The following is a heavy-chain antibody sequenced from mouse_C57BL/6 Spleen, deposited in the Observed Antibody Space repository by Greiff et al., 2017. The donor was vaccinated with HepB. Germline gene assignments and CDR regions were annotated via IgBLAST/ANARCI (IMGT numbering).Heavy chain of an antibody. CDR2: IRLKSDNYAT. D-gene: IGHD2-2*01. CDR3: TEGGVTTAD. CDR1: GFTFSNYW. J-gene: IGHJ4*01. V-gene: IGHV6-3*01. Sequence: EVQLQQSGGGLVQPGGSMKLSCVASGFTFSNYWMNWVRQSPEKGLEWVAQIRLKSDNYATHYAESVKGRFTISRDDSKSSVYLQMNNLRAEDTGIYYCTEGGVTTADWGQGTSVTVSS.